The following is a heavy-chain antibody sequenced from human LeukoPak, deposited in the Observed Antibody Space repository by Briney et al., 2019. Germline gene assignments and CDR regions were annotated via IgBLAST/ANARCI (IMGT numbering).Heavy chain of an antibody. CDR3: SRAPSKIGGYYPEYFRH. CDR1: GFTFSNYW. D-gene: IGHD3-22*01. CDR2: IKSDGST. V-gene: IGHV3-74*01. Sequence: GGSLRLSCAASGFTFSNYWMHWVRQAPGKGLVWVSRIKSDGSTNYADSVKGRFTISRDNAKNTVSLQMNSLSSDDTAVYYRSRAPSKIGGYYPEYFRHWGQGTLVTVSS. J-gene: IGHJ1*01.